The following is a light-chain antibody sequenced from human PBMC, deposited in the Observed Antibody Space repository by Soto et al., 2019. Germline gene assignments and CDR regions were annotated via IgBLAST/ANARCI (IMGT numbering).Light chain of an antibody. V-gene: IGLV2-14*01. J-gene: IGLJ1*01. CDR3: NSYRSLTTHV. CDR2: DVS. CDR1: SSDVGGYNY. Sequence: QSALTQPASVSGSPGQSITISCTGTSSDVGGYNYVSWYQQHPGKAPKLMIYDVSNRPSGVSDRFSGSKSGNTASLTISGLPAEDEADYYCNSYRSLTTHVFGTGTKVTVL.